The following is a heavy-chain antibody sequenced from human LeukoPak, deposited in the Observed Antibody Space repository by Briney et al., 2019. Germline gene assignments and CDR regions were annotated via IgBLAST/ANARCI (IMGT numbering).Heavy chain of an antibody. J-gene: IGHJ4*02. CDR1: GDSISSYS. V-gene: IGHV4-59*01. CDR3: ARVGRGVHTWGSYSFDQ. CDR2: ISYSGST. D-gene: IGHD3-16*01. Sequence: PSETLSLTCTVSGDSISSYSWTWIRQPPGKGLEWIGFISYSGSTRYNASFESRVTISIDTSNNQFSMKLTSVTAADTARYYCARVGRGVHTWGSYSFDQCGQGALVTVSS.